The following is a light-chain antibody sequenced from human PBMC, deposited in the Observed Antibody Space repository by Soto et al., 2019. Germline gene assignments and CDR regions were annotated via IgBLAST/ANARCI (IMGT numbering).Light chain of an antibody. CDR3: SSYTSSATPVV. V-gene: IGLV2-14*01. J-gene: IGLJ1*01. CDR2: DVS. CDR1: RSDVGDYNY. Sequence: QSVLTQPASVSGSPGQSITISCTGTRSDVGDYNYVSWYQQHPGKAHKLMIYDVSNRPSGVSNRFSGSKSGNTASLTISGLQAEDEADYYCSSYTSSATPVVFGAGTKVTV.